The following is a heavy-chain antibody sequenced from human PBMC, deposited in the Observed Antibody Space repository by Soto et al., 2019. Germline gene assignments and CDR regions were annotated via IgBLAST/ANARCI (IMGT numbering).Heavy chain of an antibody. CDR2: IIPIFGTA. V-gene: IGHV1-69*12. CDR1: GGTFSSYA. Sequence: QVQLVQSGAEVKKPGSSVKVSCKASGGTFSSYAISWVRQAPGQGLEWMGGIIPIFGTANYAQKFQGRVTITADESTSTAYMELSSLRSEDTAVYYCASDFWSGYYTRYYYYGMDVWGQGTTVTVSS. D-gene: IGHD3-3*01. J-gene: IGHJ6*02. CDR3: ASDFWSGYYTRYYYYGMDV.